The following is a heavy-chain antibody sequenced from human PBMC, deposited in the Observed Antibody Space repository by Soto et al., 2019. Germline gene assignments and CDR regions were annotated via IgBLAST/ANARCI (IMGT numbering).Heavy chain of an antibody. V-gene: IGHV1-18*01. J-gene: IGHJ6*02. CDR1: GYTFTRYG. Sequence: GASVKVSCKASGYTFTRYGISWVRQAPGQGLEWMGWISGYNGDTKYAQKFQGRVTMTVDTSTTTAYMELRSLTSDDRAVYYCAKNGQPPYYYYGMDVWGQGTPVTVSS. CDR2: ISGYNGDT. D-gene: IGHD2-8*01. CDR3: AKNGQPPYYYYGMDV.